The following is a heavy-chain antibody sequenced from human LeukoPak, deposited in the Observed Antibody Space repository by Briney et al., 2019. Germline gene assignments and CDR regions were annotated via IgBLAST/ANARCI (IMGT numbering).Heavy chain of an antibody. Sequence: PSETLSLTCAVYGGSFSGYYWSWLRQPPGKGLEWIGEINHSGSTNYNPSLKSRVTISVDTSKNQFSLKLSSVTAEDTAVYYCARGRSGYYRRAFDIWGQGTMVTVSS. CDR3: ARGRSGYYRRAFDI. D-gene: IGHD3-22*01. V-gene: IGHV4-34*01. CDR2: INHSGST. J-gene: IGHJ3*02. CDR1: GGSFSGYY.